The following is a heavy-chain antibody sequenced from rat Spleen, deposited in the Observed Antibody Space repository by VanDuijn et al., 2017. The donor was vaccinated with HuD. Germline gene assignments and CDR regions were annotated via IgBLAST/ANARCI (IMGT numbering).Heavy chain of an antibody. CDR1: GFTFSDYY. J-gene: IGHJ3*01. CDR3: TTGYYGYNYGY. Sequence: EVQVVESGGGLVQPGRSMKLSCAASGFTFSDYYMAWVRQAPKKGLEWVASIDYEGSTTHYGDSVKGRFTISRDNAKSTLYLQMDSLRSEDTATYYCTTGYYGYNYGYWGQGTLVTVSS. CDR2: IDYEGSTT. D-gene: IGHD1-9*01. V-gene: IGHV5-22*01.